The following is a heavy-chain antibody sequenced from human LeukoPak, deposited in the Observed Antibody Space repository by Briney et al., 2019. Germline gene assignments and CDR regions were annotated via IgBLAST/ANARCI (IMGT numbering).Heavy chain of an antibody. V-gene: IGHV3-48*03. CDR1: GFPFSSYE. Sequence: GGSLRLPCAASGFPFSSYEMNWVRQARGKGLEWVSYISSSGSTIYYADSVKGRFTISRDNAKNSLYLQMNSLRAEDTAVYYCARGPVAYFDYWGQGTLVTVSS. J-gene: IGHJ4*02. D-gene: IGHD4-23*01. CDR2: ISSSGSTI. CDR3: ARGPVAYFDY.